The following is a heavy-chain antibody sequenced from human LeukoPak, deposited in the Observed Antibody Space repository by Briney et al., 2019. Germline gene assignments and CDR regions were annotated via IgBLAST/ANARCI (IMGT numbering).Heavy chain of an antibody. CDR2: ISYSGST. Sequence: PSETLSLTCTVSGGSINNYYWSWIRQPPGKGLEWIGHISYSGSTNYNPSLKSRVTISLDTSKNQFSLKLTSATAADTAVYYCARWHSHGRYFDYWGQGALVTVSS. J-gene: IGHJ4*02. V-gene: IGHV4-59*01. CDR3: ARWHSHGRYFDY. D-gene: IGHD2-21*01. CDR1: GGSINNYY.